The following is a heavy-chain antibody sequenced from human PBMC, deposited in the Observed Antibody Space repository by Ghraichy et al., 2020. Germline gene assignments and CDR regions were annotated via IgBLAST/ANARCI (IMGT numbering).Heavy chain of an antibody. D-gene: IGHD3-10*01. Sequence: ESLNISCAASRFSFSSYSMNWVRQAPGKGLDWLSYISNSGGSISYADSVKGRFTISRDNAKNSLFLQMNSLRAEDTDVYYCARLAYYDGPGSWGGGQGTLVTVSS. CDR2: ISNSGGSI. J-gene: IGHJ4*02. CDR1: RFSFSSYS. V-gene: IGHV3-48*04. CDR3: ARLAYYDGPGSWG.